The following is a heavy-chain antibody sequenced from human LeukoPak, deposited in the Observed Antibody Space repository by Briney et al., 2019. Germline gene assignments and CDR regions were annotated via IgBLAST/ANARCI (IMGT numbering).Heavy chain of an antibody. V-gene: IGHV5-51*01. Sequence: GESLKISCQGSGYSFTSYWIGWVRQLPGKGLEWMRIIYPGDSDTRYSPSFQGQVTISADKSSSIAYLQWSGLKASDTAMYYCARHSDTTMVLNAFGIWGQGTMATVSS. CDR3: ARHSDTTMVLNAFGI. J-gene: IGHJ3*02. CDR1: GYSFTSYW. D-gene: IGHD5-18*01. CDR2: IYPGDSDT.